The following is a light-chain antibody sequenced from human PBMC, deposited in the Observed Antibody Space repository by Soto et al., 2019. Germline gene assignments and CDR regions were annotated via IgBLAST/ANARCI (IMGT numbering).Light chain of an antibody. Sequence: QSALTQPASVSGSPGQSITISCTGTSSDVGGYNHVSWYQQHPGKAPKLIIFEVRNRPSGDSDRFSASKSGNTASLTISGLQTEDEAVYYCSSYASSSSYAFGTGTKLTVL. CDR1: SSDVGGYNH. CDR3: SSYASSSSYA. J-gene: IGLJ1*01. V-gene: IGLV2-14*01. CDR2: EVR.